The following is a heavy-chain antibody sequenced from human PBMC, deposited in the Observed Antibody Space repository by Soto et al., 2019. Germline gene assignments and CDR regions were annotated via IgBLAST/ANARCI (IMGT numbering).Heavy chain of an antibody. V-gene: IGHV4-4*02. J-gene: IGHJ4*02. CDR3: ARGLSNYCGGDCYSPYHLDY. CDR1: SGSISSSNW. CDR2: IYHSGST. Sequence: SETLSLTCAVSSGSISSSNWWSWVRQPPGKGLEWFGEIYHSGSTNYNPSLKSRVTISVDKSKNQFSLKLSSVTAADTAVYYCARGLSNYCGGDCYSPYHLDYWGQGTLVTVSS. D-gene: IGHD2-21*02.